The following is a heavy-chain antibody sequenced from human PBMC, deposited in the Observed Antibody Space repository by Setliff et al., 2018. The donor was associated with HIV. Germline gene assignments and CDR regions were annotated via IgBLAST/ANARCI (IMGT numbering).Heavy chain of an antibody. D-gene: IGHD3-10*01. CDR1: GYVFIAYG. CDR2: INPSGGTT. Sequence: ASVKVSCKTSGYVFIAYGMSWVRQAPGQGLEWMGIINPSGGTTNYAQKFQGRVTMTRDTSTSTVYMELSSLRSEDTAVYYCARGYGSHAFDIWGQGTMVTVSS. CDR3: ARGYGSHAFDI. J-gene: IGHJ3*02. V-gene: IGHV1-46*01.